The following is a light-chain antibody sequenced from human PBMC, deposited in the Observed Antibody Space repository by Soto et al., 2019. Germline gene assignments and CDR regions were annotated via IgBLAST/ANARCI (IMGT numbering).Light chain of an antibody. V-gene: IGLV1-47*02. CDR3: AAWDDSLSGVV. J-gene: IGLJ2*01. CDR2: SNN. CDR1: SSNIGSNY. Sequence: QSVLTQPPSASGTPGQRVTISCSGSSSNIGSNYVYWYQQLPGTAPKLIIYSNNQRPSGVPDRFSGSKSGTSASLAISGLRSDDEADYYCAAWDDSLSGVVFGGGTKVTVL.